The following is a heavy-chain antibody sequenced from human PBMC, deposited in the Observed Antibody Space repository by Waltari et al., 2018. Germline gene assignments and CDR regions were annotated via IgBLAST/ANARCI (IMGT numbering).Heavy chain of an antibody. Sequence: EVQLVESGGGLVQPGGSLRLSSAASGFPFSSYWMTWFGQAPGTGLEWVATIKPDGSGKFYVDSVKGRFSISRDNAKNSLYLQMNSLRAEDTAIFYCARMGAGRAPDYWGQGTLVTVSS. CDR1: GFPFSSYW. CDR3: ARMGAGRAPDY. D-gene: IGHD3-16*01. CDR2: IKPDGSGK. V-gene: IGHV3-7*03. J-gene: IGHJ4*02.